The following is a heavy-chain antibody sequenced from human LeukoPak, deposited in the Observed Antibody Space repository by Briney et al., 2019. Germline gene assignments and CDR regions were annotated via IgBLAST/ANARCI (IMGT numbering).Heavy chain of an antibody. CDR3: AKDRGPSGSYSLDY. V-gene: IGHV3-9*01. CDR2: ISWNSGSI. CDR1: GFTFDDYA. Sequence: GGSLRLSCAASGFTFDDYAMHWVRQAPGKGLEWVSGISWNSGSIGYADSVKGRFTISRDNAKNSLYLQMNSLRAEDTALYYCAKDRGPSGSYSLDYWGQGTLVTVSS. D-gene: IGHD3-10*01. J-gene: IGHJ4*02.